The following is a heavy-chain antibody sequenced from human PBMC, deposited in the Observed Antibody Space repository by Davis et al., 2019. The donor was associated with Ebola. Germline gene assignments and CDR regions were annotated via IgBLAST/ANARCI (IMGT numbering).Heavy chain of an antibody. D-gene: IGHD5-24*01. CDR3: ARGRAGGEIWLQFLDY. Sequence: GESLKISCAASGFTFSSYGMHWVRQAPGKGLEWVAVISYDGSNKYYADSVKGRFTISRDNSKNTLYLQMNSLRAEDTAVYYCARGRAGGEIWLQFLDYWGQGTLVTVSS. CDR2: ISYDGSNK. J-gene: IGHJ4*02. CDR1: GFTFSSYG. V-gene: IGHV3-33*05.